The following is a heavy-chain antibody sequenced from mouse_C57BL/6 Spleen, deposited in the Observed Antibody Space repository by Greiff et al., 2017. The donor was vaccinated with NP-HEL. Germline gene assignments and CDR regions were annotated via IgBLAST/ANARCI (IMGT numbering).Heavy chain of an antibody. J-gene: IGHJ3*01. CDR2: ISSGGDYI. CDR1: GFTFSSYA. Sequence: EVKLMESGEGLVKPGGSLKLSCAASGFTFSSYAMSWVRQTPEKRLEWVAYISSGGDYIYYADTVKGRFTISRDNARNTLYLQMSSLKSEDTAMYYCTRVLYDYDEGAFAYWGQGTLVTVSA. V-gene: IGHV5-9-1*02. CDR3: TRVLYDYDEGAFAY. D-gene: IGHD2-4*01.